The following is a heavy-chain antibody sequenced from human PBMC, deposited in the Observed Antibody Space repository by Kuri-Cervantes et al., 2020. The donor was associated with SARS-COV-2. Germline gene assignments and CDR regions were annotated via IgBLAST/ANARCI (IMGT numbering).Heavy chain of an antibody. D-gene: IGHD2-15*01. CDR2: IRSKSSNYAT. CDR3: TRSGGSWNDAFDI. Sequence: GESLKISCAASGFTFRGSAMHWVRQASGKGLEWLGRIRSKSSNYATAYAASVKGRFTVSRDDSKNTAFLQMNSLKTEDTAVYYCTRSGGSWNDAFDIGGQGTMVTVSS. CDR1: GFTFRGSA. J-gene: IGHJ3*02. V-gene: IGHV3-73*01.